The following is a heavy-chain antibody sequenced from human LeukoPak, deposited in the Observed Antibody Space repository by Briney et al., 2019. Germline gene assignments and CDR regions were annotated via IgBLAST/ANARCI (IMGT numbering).Heavy chain of an antibody. Sequence: ASVKVSCKASGYTFTGYYMHWVRQAPGQGLEWTGWINPNSGGTNYAQKFQGWVTMTRDTSISTAYMELSRLRSDDTAVYYCARSEYPGSLEQFDYWGQGTLVTVSS. CDR1: GYTFTGYY. CDR2: INPNSGGT. J-gene: IGHJ4*02. D-gene: IGHD1-26*01. V-gene: IGHV1-2*04. CDR3: ARSEYPGSLEQFDY.